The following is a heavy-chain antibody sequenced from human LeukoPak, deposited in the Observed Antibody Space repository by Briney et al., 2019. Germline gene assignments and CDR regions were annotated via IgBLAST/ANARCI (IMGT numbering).Heavy chain of an antibody. CDR3: ARDYGGNYFDY. CDR2: ISNSGSTI. D-gene: IGHD4-23*01. Sequence: GGSLRLSCAASGFTFSDYYMSWIRQAPGKGLEWVSYISNSGSTISYADSVKRRSIISRDNAKHSLYLQMNSLRAEYSCVYYWARDYGGNYFDYWGQGTLVTVSS. J-gene: IGHJ4*02. CDR1: GFTFSDYY. V-gene: IGHV3-11*01.